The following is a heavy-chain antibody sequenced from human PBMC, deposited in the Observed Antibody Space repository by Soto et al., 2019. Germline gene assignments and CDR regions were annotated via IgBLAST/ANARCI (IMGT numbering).Heavy chain of an antibody. CDR2: INHSGTT. V-gene: IGHV4-34*01. CDR3: VRGQWLPRGEN. Sequence: QVQLQQWGAGLLRPSETLSLTCVVYGGSLNSYFWTWIRQPPGKGLEWIGAINHSGTTNYNPSLKGRATISIDMSENQFSLRLTSVTDADTAVYYCVRGQWLPRGENWGQGTLVTVSS. CDR1: GGSLNSYF. J-gene: IGHJ4*02. D-gene: IGHD6-19*01.